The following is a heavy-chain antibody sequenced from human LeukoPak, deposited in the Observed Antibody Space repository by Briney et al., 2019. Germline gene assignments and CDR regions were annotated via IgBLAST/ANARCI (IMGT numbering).Heavy chain of an antibody. J-gene: IGHJ4*02. CDR3: SRENGAFSPFGY. CDR2: ISLTGLT. D-gene: IGHD2-8*01. CDR1: GGSVGSNY. Sequence: SETLSLTCSVSGGSVGSNYWSWVRQPPGKGLEWIAEISLTGLTHYNPSLESRVTVSLDKSKNQLSLNLTSVTAADTAVYYCSRENGAFSPFGYWGQGTLVTVLS. V-gene: IGHV4-59*02.